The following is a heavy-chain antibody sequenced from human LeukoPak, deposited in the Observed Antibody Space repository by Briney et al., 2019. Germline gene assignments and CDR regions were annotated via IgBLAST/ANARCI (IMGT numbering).Heavy chain of an antibody. V-gene: IGHV3-23*01. CDR1: GFTFSSYG. J-gene: IGHJ4*02. CDR3: ARESYYYSSGKYWNDY. CDR2: ISGGGDDT. D-gene: IGHD3-22*01. Sequence: PGGTLRLSCAASGFTFSSYGMTWVRQAPGKGLEWVSLISGGGDDTYYADSLKGRFTTSRDNTKNSLYLQMNSLRAEDTASYYCARESYYYSSGKYWNDYWGQGTLVTVSS.